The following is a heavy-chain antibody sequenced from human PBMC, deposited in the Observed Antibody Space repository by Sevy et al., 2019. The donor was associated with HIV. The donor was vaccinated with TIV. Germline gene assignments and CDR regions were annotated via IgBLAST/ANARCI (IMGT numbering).Heavy chain of an antibody. CDR3: ARDGPRAYFDY. CDR1: GGSFSGYY. V-gene: IGHV4-34*01. Sequence: SETLSLTCAAYGGSFSGYYWSWIRQPPGKGLEWIGEINHSGSTNYNPSLKSRVTISVNTSKNKFSLKLSSVPAADTAVYYCARDGPRAYFDYWGQGTLVTVSS. CDR2: INHSGST. J-gene: IGHJ4*02.